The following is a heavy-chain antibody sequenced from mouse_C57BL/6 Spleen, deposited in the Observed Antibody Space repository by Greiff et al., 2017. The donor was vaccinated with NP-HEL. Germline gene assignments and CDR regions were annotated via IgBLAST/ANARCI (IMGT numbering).Heavy chain of an antibody. V-gene: IGHV1-61*01. D-gene: IGHD5-1*01. J-gene: IGHJ4*01. CDR2: IYPSDSET. CDR3: ARSLPRPDAMDY. Sequence: QVQLQQPGAELVRPGSSVKLSCKASGYTFTSYWMDWVKQRPGQGLEWIGNIYPSDSETHYNQKFKDKATLTVDKSSSTAYMQLSSLTSEDSAVYYCARSLPRPDAMDYWGQGTSVTVSS. CDR1: GYTFTSYW.